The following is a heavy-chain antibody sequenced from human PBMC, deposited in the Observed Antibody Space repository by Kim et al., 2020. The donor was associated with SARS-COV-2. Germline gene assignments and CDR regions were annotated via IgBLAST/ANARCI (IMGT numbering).Heavy chain of an antibody. CDR2: INHSGST. Sequence: SETLSLTCAVYGGSFSGYYWSWIRQPPGKGLEWIGEINHSGSTNYNPSLKSRVTISVDTSKNQFSLKLSSVTAADTAVYYCARGNARCFRCSGHGAFYYYYGMDVWGQGTTVTVSS. CDR3: ARGNARCFRCSGHGAFYYYYGMDV. D-gene: IGHD2-8*01. CDR1: GGSFSGYY. J-gene: IGHJ6*02. V-gene: IGHV4-34*01.